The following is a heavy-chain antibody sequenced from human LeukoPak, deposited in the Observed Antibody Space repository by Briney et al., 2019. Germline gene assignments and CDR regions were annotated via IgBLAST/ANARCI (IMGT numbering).Heavy chain of an antibody. CDR3: ARDDNGGYDY. D-gene: IGHD4/OR15-4a*01. V-gene: IGHV3-7*01. J-gene: IGHJ4*02. CDR1: GFTFSSYG. CDR2: IKHDGSEK. Sequence: PGGSLRLSCAASGFTFSSYGMHWVRQAPGKGLEWVANIKHDGSEKYYVDSVKGRFTISRDNAKNSLYLQMNSLRAEDTAVYYCARDDNGGYDYWGQGTLVTVSS.